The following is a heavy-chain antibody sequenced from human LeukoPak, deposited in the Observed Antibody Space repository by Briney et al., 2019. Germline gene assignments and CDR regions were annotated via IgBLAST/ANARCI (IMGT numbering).Heavy chain of an antibody. CDR1: GGSISSYY. Sequence: SETLSLTCTVSGGSISSYYWSWIRQPPGKGLEWIGYIHYSGSTNYNPSLKSRVTISVDTSKNQFSLKLSSVTAADTAVYYCASHAIVATADWFDPWGQGTLVTVSS. J-gene: IGHJ5*02. D-gene: IGHD5-12*01. CDR2: IHYSGST. CDR3: ASHAIVATADWFDP. V-gene: IGHV4-59*08.